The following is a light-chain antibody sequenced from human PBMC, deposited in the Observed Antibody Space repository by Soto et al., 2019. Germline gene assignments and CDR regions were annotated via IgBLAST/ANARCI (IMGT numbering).Light chain of an antibody. J-gene: IGKJ1*01. CDR1: QSISNH. CDR2: AAS. V-gene: IGKV1-39*01. CDR3: QQSYSSPPT. Sequence: DIQMTESPSSLSASVEDRVIITCRASQSISNHLNWYQQTPGKAPKILSFAASSLQSGVPSRFSGRRSGPEFTLTISSLQPEDFATYYCQQSYSSPPTFGQGTKVDIK.